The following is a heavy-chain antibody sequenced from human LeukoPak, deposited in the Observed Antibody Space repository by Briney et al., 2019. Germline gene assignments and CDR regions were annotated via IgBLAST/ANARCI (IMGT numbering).Heavy chain of an antibody. V-gene: IGHV4-39*07. J-gene: IGHJ2*01. CDR3: AREGSMAARIWYFDL. CDR2: IYYSGST. D-gene: IGHD6-6*01. CDR1: GGSISSSSYY. Sequence: SETLSLTCTVSGGSISSSSYYWGWIRQPPGKGLEWIGSIYYSGSTYYNPSLKSRVTISVDTSKNQFSLKLSSVTAADTAVYYCAREGSMAARIWYFDLWGRGTLVTVSS.